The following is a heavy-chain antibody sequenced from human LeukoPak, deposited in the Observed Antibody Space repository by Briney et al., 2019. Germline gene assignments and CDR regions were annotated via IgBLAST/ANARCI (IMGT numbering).Heavy chain of an antibody. CDR3: ARQNDRSFDY. CDR2: IYYSGTT. V-gene: IGHV4-39*01. CDR1: GGSISSSSYY. Sequence: SETLSLPCTVSGGSISSSSYYWGWVRQPPGKGLEWIGSIYYSGTTYYNPSLKSRVTISVDTSKNQFSLKLRSVTAADTTVYHCARQNDRSFDYWGQGTLVTVSS. J-gene: IGHJ4*02. D-gene: IGHD1-1*01.